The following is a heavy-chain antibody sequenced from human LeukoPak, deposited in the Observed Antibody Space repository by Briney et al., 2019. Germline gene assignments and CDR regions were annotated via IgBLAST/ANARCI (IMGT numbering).Heavy chain of an antibody. CDR3: ARVRGSDSSGFDY. CDR1: GGSISSYY. J-gene: IGHJ4*02. CDR2: IYYSGST. V-gene: IGHV4-59*01. Sequence: SETLSLTCTVSGGSISSYYWSWIRQPPGKGLEWIGYIYYSGSTNYSPSLKSRVTISVDTSKNQFSLKLSSVTAADTAVYYCARVRGSDSSGFDYWGQGTLVTVSS. D-gene: IGHD3-22*01.